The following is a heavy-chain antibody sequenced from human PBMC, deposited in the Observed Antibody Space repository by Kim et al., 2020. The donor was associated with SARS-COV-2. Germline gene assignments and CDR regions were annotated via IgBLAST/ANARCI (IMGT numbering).Heavy chain of an antibody. CDR1: GFTFSSYG. D-gene: IGHD2-15*01. V-gene: IGHV3-30*18. Sequence: GGSLRLSCAASGFTFSSYGMHWVRQAPGKGLEWVAVISYDGSNKYYADSVKGRFTISRDNSKNTLYLQMNSLRAEDTAVYYCAKSWWRSFDYWGQGTLVTVSS. CDR2: ISYDGSNK. J-gene: IGHJ4*02. CDR3: AKSWWRSFDY.